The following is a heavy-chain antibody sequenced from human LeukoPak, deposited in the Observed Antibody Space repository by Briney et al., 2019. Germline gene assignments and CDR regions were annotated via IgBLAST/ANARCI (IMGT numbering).Heavy chain of an antibody. J-gene: IGHJ5*02. Sequence: GPLRLSCAASGFTFSSYAMSWIRQPPGKGLEWIGEINHSGSTNYNPSLKSRVTISVDTSKNQFSLKLSSVTAAGTAVYYCAPAGGWFDPWGQGTLVTVSS. CDR1: GFTFSSYA. CDR3: APAGGWFDP. D-gene: IGHD6-25*01. CDR2: INHSGST. V-gene: IGHV4-34*08.